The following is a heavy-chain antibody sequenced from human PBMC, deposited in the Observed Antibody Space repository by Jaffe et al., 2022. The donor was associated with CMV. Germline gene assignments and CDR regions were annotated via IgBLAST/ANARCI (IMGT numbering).Heavy chain of an antibody. CDR3: ARRQTGTPEDDAFDI. Sequence: QVQLQESGPGLVKPSETLSLTCTVSGGSISSYYWSWIRQPPGKGLEWIGYIYYSGSTNYNPSLKSRVTISVDTSKNQFSLKLSSVTAADTAVYYCARRQTGTPEDDAFDIWGQGTMVTVSS. J-gene: IGHJ3*02. D-gene: IGHD1-1*01. V-gene: IGHV4-59*01. CDR2: IYYSGST. CDR1: GGSISSYY.